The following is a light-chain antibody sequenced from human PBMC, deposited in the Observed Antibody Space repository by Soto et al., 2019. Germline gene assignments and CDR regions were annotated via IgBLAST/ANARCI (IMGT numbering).Light chain of an antibody. J-gene: IGKJ1*01. CDR2: AAS. CDR3: QQSSSIPRT. Sequence: DIQMTQSPSSLSASVGGRVAITFRTSQTITTYLNWYQQKPGKAPKLLIYAASSLQIGVPPRFSGSGSGTDFTLAISSLQPEDFATYYCQQSSSIPRTFGQGTKVDIK. V-gene: IGKV1-39*01. CDR1: QTITTY.